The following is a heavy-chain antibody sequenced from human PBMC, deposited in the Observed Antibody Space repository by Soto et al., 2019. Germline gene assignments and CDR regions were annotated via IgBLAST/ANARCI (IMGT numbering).Heavy chain of an antibody. J-gene: IGHJ4*01. CDR2: VIPILGVV. CDR1: GGYYRSYT. Sequence: QVQVVQSGAEVKKPGSSVKVSCKASGGYYRSYTITWVRQAPGQGLEWMGRVIPILGVVNYAQKFQGKVKFTADKSTSTAYRELSSLRSDDAAGYYCARESVGDSPLLDYWGQGTLVPVPS. CDR3: ARESVGDSPLLDY. D-gene: IGHD4-17*01. V-gene: IGHV1-69*08.